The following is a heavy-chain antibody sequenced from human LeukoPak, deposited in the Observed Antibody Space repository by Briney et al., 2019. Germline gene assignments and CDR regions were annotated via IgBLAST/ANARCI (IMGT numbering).Heavy chain of an antibody. J-gene: IGHJ6*02. Sequence: GGSLRLSCAASGLTFSTYWMGWVRQAPGKGLEWVANIKQDGSEKYYVDSVKGRFTISRDNAKNSLYLQMSSLRVEDTAVYYCARDRDGSGSYYYGMDVWGQGTTVTVSS. CDR2: IKQDGSEK. V-gene: IGHV3-7*01. D-gene: IGHD3-10*01. CDR1: GLTFSTYW. CDR3: ARDRDGSGSYYYGMDV.